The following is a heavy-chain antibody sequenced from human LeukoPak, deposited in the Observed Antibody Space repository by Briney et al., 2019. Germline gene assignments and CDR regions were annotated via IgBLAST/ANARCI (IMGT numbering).Heavy chain of an antibody. CDR1: GFTFSSYA. J-gene: IGHJ4*02. CDR2: ISYDGSNE. Sequence: GGSLRLSCAASGFTFSSYAMHWVRQAPGKGLEWVALISYDGSNEHYADSVTGRFTISRDNSKNTLYLQMNSLRADDKAMYYCARDFRAVAGNFEYWGQGTLVTLSS. D-gene: IGHD6-19*01. V-gene: IGHV3-30-3*01. CDR3: ARDFRAVAGNFEY.